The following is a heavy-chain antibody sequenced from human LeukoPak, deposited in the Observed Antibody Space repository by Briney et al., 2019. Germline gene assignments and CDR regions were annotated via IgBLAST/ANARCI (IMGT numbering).Heavy chain of an antibody. V-gene: IGHV3-7*01. Sequence: GGSLRLSCAASGFTLSTYWMNWVREAPGKGLERVATIKQDGSEKYYVDSVKGRFTISRDNAKNSLYLQMNSLRAEDTAVYYCARDRNTDFWSGYYTNYCDYWVQGTLVTVSS. D-gene: IGHD3-3*01. CDR1: GFTLSTYW. CDR2: IKQDGSEK. J-gene: IGHJ4*02. CDR3: ARDRNTDFWSGYYTNYCDY.